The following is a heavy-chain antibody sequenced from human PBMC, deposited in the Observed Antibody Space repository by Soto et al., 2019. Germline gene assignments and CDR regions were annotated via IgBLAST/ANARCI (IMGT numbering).Heavy chain of an antibody. D-gene: IGHD6-19*01. V-gene: IGHV5-51*01. CDR2: IYPGDSDT. CDR3: ARTVEKLYSSFLWDWFDP. Sequence: GESLKISCKGSGYSFTSYWIGWVRQMPGKGLEWMGIIYPGDSDTRYSPSFQGQVTISADKSISTAYLQWSSLKASDTAMYYCARTVEKLYSSFLWDWFDPWGQGTLVTVSS. CDR1: GYSFTSYW. J-gene: IGHJ5*02.